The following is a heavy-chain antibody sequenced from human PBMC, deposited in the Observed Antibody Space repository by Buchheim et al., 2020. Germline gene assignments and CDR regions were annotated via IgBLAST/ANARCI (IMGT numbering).Heavy chain of an antibody. Sequence: QVQLVQSGAEVKKPGASVKVSCKASGYTFTSYYMHWVRQAPGQGLEWMGIINPSGGSTSYAQKFQGRVTMTRDTSTSTVYMELSSLRSEDTAVYYCTVVPWTRGRVYGYFQHWGQSTL. CDR2: INPSGGST. V-gene: IGHV1-46*01. J-gene: IGHJ1*01. CDR1: GYTFTSYY. CDR3: TVVPWTRGRVYGYFQH. D-gene: IGHD2-2*01.